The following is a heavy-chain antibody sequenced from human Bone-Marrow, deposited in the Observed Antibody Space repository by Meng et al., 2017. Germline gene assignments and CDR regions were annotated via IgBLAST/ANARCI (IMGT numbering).Heavy chain of an antibody. V-gene: IGHV1-18*01. D-gene: IGHD4-23*01. J-gene: IGHJ4*02. CDR2: ISTYNGHT. Sequence: ASVKVSCKASGYTFTSYSISWVRQAPGQGLEWMGWISTYNGHTNYAQKFQGRVTMTTETSTNTVYMELRSLRSDDTAVYYCASGLEEYGGPDYWGQGTLVTVSS. CDR3: ASGLEEYGGPDY. CDR1: GYTFTSYS.